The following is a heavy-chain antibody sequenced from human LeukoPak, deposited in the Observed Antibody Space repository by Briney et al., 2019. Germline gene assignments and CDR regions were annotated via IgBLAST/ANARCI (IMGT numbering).Heavy chain of an antibody. Sequence: PGGSLRLSCAASGFTFSNYWMHWVRQAPGKGLVWVSRIKSDGTSVSYGDSVTGRFTISRDNAKNTLYLQMNRLRAEDTAIYYCARGLYLDYDTSGYYVGYYYGMDVWGQGTTVTVSS. V-gene: IGHV3-74*01. J-gene: IGHJ6*02. CDR3: ARGLYLDYDTSGYYVGYYYGMDV. CDR1: GFTFSNYW. D-gene: IGHD3-22*01. CDR2: IKSDGTSV.